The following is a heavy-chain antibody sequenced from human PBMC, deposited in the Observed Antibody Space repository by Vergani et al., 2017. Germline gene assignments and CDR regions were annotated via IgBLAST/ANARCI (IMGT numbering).Heavy chain of an antibody. J-gene: IGHJ4*02. CDR2: IYYSGST. CDR1: GGSISSSSYY. CDR3: ARAPIRGYSYGGWEALDY. Sequence: QLQLQESGPGLVKPSETLSLTCTVSGGSISSSSYYWGWIRQPPGKGLEWIGSIYYSGSTYYNPSLKSRVTISVDTSKNQFSLKLSSVTAADTAVYYCARAPIRGYSYGGWEALDYWGQGTLVTVSS. V-gene: IGHV4-39*07. D-gene: IGHD5-18*01.